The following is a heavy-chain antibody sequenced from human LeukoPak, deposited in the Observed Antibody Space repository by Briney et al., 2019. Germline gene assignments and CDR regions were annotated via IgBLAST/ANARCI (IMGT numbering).Heavy chain of an antibody. V-gene: IGHV4-30-4*01. J-gene: IGHJ4*02. D-gene: IGHD1-7*01. CDR2: INHSGST. Sequence: SQTLSPTCTVSGGSISSSDHYWSWIRQPPGKGLEWIGEINHSGSTNYNPSLKSRVTISVDTSKNQFSLKLSSVTAADTAVYYCARISLGLEVHREYWGQGTLVTVSS. CDR1: GGSISSSDHY. CDR3: ARISLGLEVHREY.